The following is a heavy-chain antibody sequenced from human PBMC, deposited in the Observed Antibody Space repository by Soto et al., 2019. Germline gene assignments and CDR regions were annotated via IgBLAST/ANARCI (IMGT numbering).Heavy chain of an antibody. CDR1: GYTFTSYG. Sequence: ASVEVSCKASGYTFTSYGISWVRQAPGQGLEWMGWISAYNGNTNYAQKLQGRVTMTTDTSTSTADMELRSLRADDTAVHYCARDHIPNMPAYYYYGMEVWRQGTRVTVSS. D-gene: IGHD2-2*01. J-gene: IGHJ6*02. CDR3: ARDHIPNMPAYYYYGMEV. CDR2: ISAYNGNT. V-gene: IGHV1-18*01.